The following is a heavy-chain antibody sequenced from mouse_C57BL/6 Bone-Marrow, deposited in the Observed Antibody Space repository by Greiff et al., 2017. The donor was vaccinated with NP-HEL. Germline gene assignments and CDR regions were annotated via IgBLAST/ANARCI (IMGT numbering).Heavy chain of an antibody. D-gene: IGHD2-4*01. CDR1: GYTFTSYW. Sequence: VQLQQPGAELVKPGASVKLSCKASGYTFTSYWMHWVKQRPGRGLEWIGRIDPSSGGTKYNEKFKSKATLTVDKPSSTAYMQLSSLTSEDSAVYYCARWDDYDWFAYWGQGTLVTVSA. J-gene: IGHJ3*01. CDR2: IDPSSGGT. V-gene: IGHV1-72*01. CDR3: ARWDDYDWFAY.